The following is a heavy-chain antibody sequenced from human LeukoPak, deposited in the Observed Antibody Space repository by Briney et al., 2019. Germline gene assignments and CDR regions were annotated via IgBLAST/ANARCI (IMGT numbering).Heavy chain of an antibody. Sequence: PGGSLRLSCAASGFTFSSYGMHWVRQAPGKGLEWVAFIRYDGSNKYYADSVKGRFTISRDNSKNTLYLQMNSLRAEDTAVYYCAKDAGPAASYYDILTGYYDYYYYMDVWGKGTTVTISS. CDR2: IRYDGSNK. V-gene: IGHV3-30*02. CDR3: AKDAGPAASYYDILTGYYDYYYYMDV. CDR1: GFTFSSYG. J-gene: IGHJ6*03. D-gene: IGHD3-9*01.